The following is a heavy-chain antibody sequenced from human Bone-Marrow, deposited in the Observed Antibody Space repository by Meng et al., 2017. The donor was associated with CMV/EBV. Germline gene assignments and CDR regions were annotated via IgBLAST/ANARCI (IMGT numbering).Heavy chain of an antibody. CDR2: IKQHGSEK. CDR1: GFTFSIHW. J-gene: IGHJ6*02. CDR3: VKDIGYYFGSGSLLSGYAMDV. V-gene: IGHV3-7*04. Sequence: GESLKISCAASGFTFSIHWMRWVRQAPGKGLEWVANIKQHGSEKFYVDAVKGRFTISRDNSKNTVFLQMNSLRAEDTAVYYGVKDIGYYFGSGSLLSGYAMDVWGQGTPVTVSS. D-gene: IGHD3-10*01.